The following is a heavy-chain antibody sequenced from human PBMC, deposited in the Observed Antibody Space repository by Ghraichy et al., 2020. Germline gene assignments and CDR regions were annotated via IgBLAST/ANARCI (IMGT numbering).Heavy chain of an antibody. V-gene: IGHV4-34*01. CDR3: ARERVTTGNYYYGMDV. D-gene: IGHD4-17*01. Sequence: SQTLSLTCAVYGGSFSGYYWSWIRQPPGKGLEWIGEINHSGSTNYNPSLKSRVTISVDTSKNQFSLKLSSVTAADTAVYYCARERVTTGNYYYGMDVWGQGTTVTVSS. CDR1: GGSFSGYY. CDR2: INHSGST. J-gene: IGHJ6*02.